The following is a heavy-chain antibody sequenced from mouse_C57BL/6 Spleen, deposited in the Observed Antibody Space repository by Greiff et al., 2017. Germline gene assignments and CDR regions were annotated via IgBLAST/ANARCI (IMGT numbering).Heavy chain of an antibody. J-gene: IGHJ4*01. CDR1: GFTFSDYG. CDR2: ISSGSSTI. CDR3: ARGSPPYYAMDY. V-gene: IGHV5-17*01. Sequence: EVKLVESGGGLVKPGGSLKLSCAASGFTFSDYGMHWVRQAPEKGLEWVAYISSGSSTIYYADTVKGRFTISRDNAKNTLFLQMTSLRSEDTAMYYCARGSPPYYAMDYWGQGTSVTVSS.